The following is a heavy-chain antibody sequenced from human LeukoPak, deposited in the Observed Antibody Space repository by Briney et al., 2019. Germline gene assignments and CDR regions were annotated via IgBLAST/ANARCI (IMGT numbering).Heavy chain of an antibody. CDR3: ARSPGYCSSTSCYGVYYYYYMDV. CDR2: ISAYKGNT. J-gene: IGHJ6*03. CDR1: GYTFTSYG. D-gene: IGHD2-2*01. V-gene: IGHV1-18*01. Sequence: ASVKVSCKASGYTFTSYGISWVRQAPGQGLEWMGWISAYKGNTNYAQKLQGRVTMTTDTSTSTAYMELRSLRSDDTAVYYCARSPGYCSSTSCYGVYYYYYMDVWGKGTTVTVSS.